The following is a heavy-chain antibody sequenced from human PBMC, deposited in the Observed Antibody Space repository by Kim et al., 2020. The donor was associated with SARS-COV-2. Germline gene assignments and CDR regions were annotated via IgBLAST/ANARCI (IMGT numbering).Heavy chain of an antibody. J-gene: IGHJ6*02. Sequence: GRFTISRDNAKNPLYLQMNGRRAEDTAVYYCARIHSSGWPYYYYYGMDVWGQGTTVTVSS. V-gene: IGHV3-11*06. D-gene: IGHD6-19*01. CDR3: ARIHSSGWPYYYYYGMDV.